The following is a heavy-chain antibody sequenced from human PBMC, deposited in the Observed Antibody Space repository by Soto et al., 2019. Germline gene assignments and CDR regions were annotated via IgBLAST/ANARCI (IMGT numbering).Heavy chain of an antibody. CDR2: INHSGST. CDR3: AREVTMVRGTPGWFDP. V-gene: IGHV4-34*01. J-gene: IGHJ5*02. Sequence: SETLSLTCAVYGGSFSGYYWSWIRQPPGKGLEWIGEINHSGSTNYNPSLKSRVTISVDTSKNQFSLKLSSVTAADTAVYYCAREVTMVRGTPGWFDPWGQGTLVTAPQ. D-gene: IGHD3-10*01. CDR1: GGSFSGYY.